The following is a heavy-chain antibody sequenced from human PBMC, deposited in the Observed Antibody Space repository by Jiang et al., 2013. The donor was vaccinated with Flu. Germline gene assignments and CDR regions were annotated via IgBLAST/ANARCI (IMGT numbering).Heavy chain of an antibody. D-gene: IGHD4-17*01. Sequence: VSCKASGYTFTSHALHWMRQAPGGRLEWVGWIHAATGTTKYSQDFQGRATISRDTSATTAYMELVSLRSDDTAVYYCARDPIDKDYAANWFDPWGQGTLVTVSS. V-gene: IGHV1-3*01. CDR1: GYTFTSHA. CDR3: ARDPIDKDYAANWFDP. CDR2: IHAATGTT. J-gene: IGHJ5*02.